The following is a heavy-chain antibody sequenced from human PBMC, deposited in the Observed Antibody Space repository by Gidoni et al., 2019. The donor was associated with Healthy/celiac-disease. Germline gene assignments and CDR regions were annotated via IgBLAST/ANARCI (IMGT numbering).Heavy chain of an antibody. J-gene: IGHJ4*02. CDR1: GFTFSSYA. D-gene: IGHD6-6*01. Sequence: EVQLLESGGGLVQPGGSVRLSCAASGFTFSSYAMSWVRQAPGKGLAWVSAISGSGGSTYYADSVKGRFTISRDNPKNTLYLQMNSLRAEDTAVYYCAKSPSYSSSPRRFDYWGQGTLVTVSS. CDR2: ISGSGGST. CDR3: AKSPSYSSSPRRFDY. V-gene: IGHV3-23*01.